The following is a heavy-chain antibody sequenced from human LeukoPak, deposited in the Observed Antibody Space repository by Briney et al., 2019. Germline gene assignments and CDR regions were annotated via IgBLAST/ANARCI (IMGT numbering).Heavy chain of an antibody. CDR3: AIPYYYGSGSWLY. D-gene: IGHD3-10*01. J-gene: IGHJ4*02. CDR1: GVSISSSSYY. CDR2: LYHSGST. V-gene: IGHV4-39*01. Sequence: KPSETLSLTCTVSGVSISSSSYYWGWIRQPPGKGLEWIGSLYHSGSTFYNPSLKSRVTISVDTSKNQFSLKLNSVTAADTAVYSCAIPYYYGSGSWLYWGQGTLVTVSS.